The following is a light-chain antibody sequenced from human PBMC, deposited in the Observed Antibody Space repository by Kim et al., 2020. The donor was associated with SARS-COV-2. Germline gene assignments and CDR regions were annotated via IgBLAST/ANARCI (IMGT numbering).Light chain of an antibody. J-gene: IGLJ3*02. Sequence: ELTQPPSASGTPGQRVIISCSGSRSNIASNTVNWYQQLPGTAPKLLIYSNNQRPSGVPDRFSGSKSGTSASLAISGLQSDDEAGYYCAAWDDSLSGPVFGGGTKLTVL. V-gene: IGLV1-44*01. CDR2: SNN. CDR1: RSNIASNT. CDR3: AAWDDSLSGPV.